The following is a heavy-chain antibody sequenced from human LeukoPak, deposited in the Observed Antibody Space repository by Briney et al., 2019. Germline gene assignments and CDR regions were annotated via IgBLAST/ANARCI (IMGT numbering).Heavy chain of an antibody. CDR2: INHSGST. J-gene: IGHJ4*02. Sequence: SETLSLTCAVYGGSFSGYYWSWIRQPPGKGLEWIGEINHSGSTNYNPSLKSRVTISVDTSKNQFSLKLSSVTAADTAVYYCARLTGIAAADDWGQGTLVTVSS. CDR1: GGSFSGYY. V-gene: IGHV4-34*01. D-gene: IGHD6-13*01. CDR3: ARLTGIAAADD.